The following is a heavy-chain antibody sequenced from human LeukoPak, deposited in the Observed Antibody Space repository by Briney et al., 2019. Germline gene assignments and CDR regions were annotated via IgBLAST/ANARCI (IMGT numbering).Heavy chain of an antibody. D-gene: IGHD6-19*01. J-gene: IGHJ4*02. CDR2: IWYDGSNK. Sequence: GGSLRLSCAASGFTFSSYGMHWVRQAPGKGLGWVAVIWYDGSNKYYADSVKGRFTISRDNSKNTLYLQMNSLRAEDTAVYYCARESLPEGGYSSGWYDYWGQGTLVTVSS. V-gene: IGHV3-33*08. CDR3: ARESLPEGGYSSGWYDY. CDR1: GFTFSSYG.